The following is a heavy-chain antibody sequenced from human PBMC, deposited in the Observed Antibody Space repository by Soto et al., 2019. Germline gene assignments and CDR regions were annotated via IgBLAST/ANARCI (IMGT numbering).Heavy chain of an antibody. CDR1: GGSFSGYY. V-gene: IGHV4-34*01. J-gene: IGHJ4*02. D-gene: IGHD3-22*01. CDR3: ARGRSSGSSRLCY. CDR2: INHSGST. Sequence: PSETLSLTCAVYGGSFSGYYWSWIRQPPGKGLEWIGEINHSGSTNYNPSLKSRVTISVDTSKNKFSLKLSSVTAADTAVYYCARGRSSGSSRLCYWGQGTLVTVSS.